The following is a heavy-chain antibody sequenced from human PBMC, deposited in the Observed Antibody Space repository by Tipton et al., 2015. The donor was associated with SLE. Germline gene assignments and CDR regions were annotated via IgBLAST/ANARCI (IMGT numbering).Heavy chain of an antibody. V-gene: IGHV4-59*11. CDR1: GGSFTSHY. Sequence: TLSLTCTVSGGSFTSHYWSWIRQPPGKGLEWIGCMHYSGNTAYSPSLRSRVTMSVDTFKKQISLKLRSVTAADTAVYYCARDQEMASGENRFDPWGQGTLVTVSS. J-gene: IGHJ5*02. CDR2: MHYSGNT. CDR3: ARDQEMASGENRFDP. D-gene: IGHD5-24*01.